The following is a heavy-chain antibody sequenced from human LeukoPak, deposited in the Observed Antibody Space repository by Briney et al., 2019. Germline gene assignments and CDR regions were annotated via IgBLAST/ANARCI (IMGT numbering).Heavy chain of an antibody. CDR1: GGTFSSYA. Sequence: ASVKVSCKASGGTFSSYAISWVRQAPGQGLEWMGGIIPIFGTANYAQKFQGRVTITTDESTSTAYMELSSLSSEDTAVYYCAGGIVASGYYYYMDVWGKGTTVTVSS. CDR3: AGGIVASGYYYYMDV. J-gene: IGHJ6*03. V-gene: IGHV1-69*05. D-gene: IGHD5-12*01. CDR2: IIPIFGTA.